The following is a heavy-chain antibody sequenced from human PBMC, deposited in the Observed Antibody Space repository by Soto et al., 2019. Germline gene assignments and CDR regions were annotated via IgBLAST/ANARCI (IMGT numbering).Heavy chain of an antibody. J-gene: IGHJ4*02. CDR1: GGLFSGFA. Sequence: QEQLVQSGPEVKKPGSSVKVSCKDSGGLFSGFAISWVRQAPGEGLEWLGGIIPVFGTTNYAEKFQGRVTITADESTNTAYMELTSLTSGDTAIYYCARGGGPYVWFNEFWGQGTLVTVSS. CDR3: ARGGGPYVWFNEF. V-gene: IGHV1-69*01. CDR2: IIPVFGTT. D-gene: IGHD3-16*01.